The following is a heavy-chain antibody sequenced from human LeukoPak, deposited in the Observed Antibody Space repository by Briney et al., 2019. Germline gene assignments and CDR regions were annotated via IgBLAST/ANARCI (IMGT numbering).Heavy chain of an antibody. V-gene: IGHV4-61*02. D-gene: IGHD6-13*01. CDR1: GGSISSGSYY. CDR3: ARANSSSWYSVPYYYYGMDV. Sequence: SQTLSLTCTVSGGSISSGSYYWSWIRQPAGKGLEWIGRMYTSGSTNYNPSLKSRVTISVDTSKNQFSLKLSSVTAADTAVYYCARANSSSWYSVPYYYYGMDVWGQGTTVTVSS. CDR2: MYTSGST. J-gene: IGHJ6*02.